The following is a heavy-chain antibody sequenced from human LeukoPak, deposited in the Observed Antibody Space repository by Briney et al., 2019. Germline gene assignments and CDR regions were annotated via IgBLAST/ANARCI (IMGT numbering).Heavy chain of an antibody. Sequence: GGSLRLSCAAPGFTFSSYAMSWVRQAPGKGLEWVSAISGSGGSTYYADSVKGRFTISRDNSKNTLYLQMNSLRAEDTAVYYCAKVGLWFGELLADTLFDYWGQGTLVTVSS. CDR2: ISGSGGST. D-gene: IGHD3-10*01. V-gene: IGHV3-23*01. J-gene: IGHJ4*02. CDR3: AKVGLWFGELLADTLFDY. CDR1: GFTFSSYA.